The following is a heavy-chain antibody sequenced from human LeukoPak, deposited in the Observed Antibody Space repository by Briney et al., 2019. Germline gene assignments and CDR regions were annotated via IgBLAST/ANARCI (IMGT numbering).Heavy chain of an antibody. CDR3: AKGAYSYGLDY. CDR1: GFTFSSYG. V-gene: IGHV3-30*18. CDR2: ISYDGSNK. D-gene: IGHD5-18*01. Sequence: GGSLRFSCAASGFTFSSYGMHWVRQAPGKGLEWVAVISYDGSNKYYADSVKGRFTISRDNSKNTLYLQMNSLRAEDTAVYYCAKGAYSYGLDYWGQGTLVTVSS. J-gene: IGHJ4*02.